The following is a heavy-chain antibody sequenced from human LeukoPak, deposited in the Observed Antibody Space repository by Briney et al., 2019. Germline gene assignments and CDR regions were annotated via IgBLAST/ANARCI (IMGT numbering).Heavy chain of an antibody. D-gene: IGHD4-23*01. V-gene: IGHV4-34*01. CDR2: INHSGST. CDR3: ARDNLDYGGNTGPYYGMDV. CDR1: GGSFSGYY. Sequence: LETLSLTCAVYGGSFSGYYWSWIRQPPGKGLERIGEINHSGSTNYNPSLKSRVTISVDTSKNQFSLKLSSVTAADTAVYYCARDNLDYGGNTGPYYGMDVWGQGATVTVSS. J-gene: IGHJ6*02.